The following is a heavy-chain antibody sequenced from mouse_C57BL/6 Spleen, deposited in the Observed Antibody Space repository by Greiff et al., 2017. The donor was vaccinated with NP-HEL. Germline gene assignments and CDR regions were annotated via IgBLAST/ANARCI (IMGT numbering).Heavy chain of an antibody. CDR3: ATYDYDPFAY. D-gene: IGHD2-4*01. CDR1: GYTFTSYW. V-gene: IGHV1-55*01. CDR2: IYPGSGST. J-gene: IGHJ3*01. Sequence: QVQLKEPGAELVKPGASVKMSCKASGYTFTSYWITWVKQRPGQGLEWIGDIYPGSGSTNYNEKFKSKATLTVDTSSSTAYMQLSSLTSEDSAVYYCATYDYDPFAYWGQGTLVTVSA.